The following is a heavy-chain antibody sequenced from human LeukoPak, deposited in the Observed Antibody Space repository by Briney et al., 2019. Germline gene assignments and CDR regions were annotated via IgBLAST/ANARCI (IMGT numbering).Heavy chain of an antibody. CDR2: IHYSGTA. CDR1: DGSITNYD. D-gene: IGHD6-25*01. Sequence: PSETLSLTCTVSDGSITNYDWSWVRQPPGKGPEFIGYIHYSGTANYNPSLRSRVTMSVDTSKNQFSLKLSSVTAADTAVYYCARAGAGGAAGTNLDYWGQGTLVTVSS. J-gene: IGHJ4*02. V-gene: IGHV4-59*12. CDR3: ARAGAGGAAGTNLDY.